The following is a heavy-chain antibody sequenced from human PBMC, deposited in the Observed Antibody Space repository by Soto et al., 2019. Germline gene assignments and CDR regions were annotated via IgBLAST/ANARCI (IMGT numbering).Heavy chain of an antibody. D-gene: IGHD6-19*01. CDR3: AKEGTSGLSYFDY. Sequence: EVQLLESGGGLVQPGGSLRLSCAASGFTFSNYAMSWVRQAPGKGLEWVSIISGSGDSPYYADSVKGRFTISRDNSRNTLYLQMNSLRAGDSAKYDCAKEGTSGLSYFDYWGQGTLVTVSS. CDR1: GFTFSNYA. J-gene: IGHJ4*02. CDR2: ISGSGDSP. V-gene: IGHV3-23*01.